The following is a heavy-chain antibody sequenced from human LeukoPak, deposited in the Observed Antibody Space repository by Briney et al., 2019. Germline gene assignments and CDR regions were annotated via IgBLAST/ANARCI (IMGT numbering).Heavy chain of an antibody. CDR2: IKSDGST. CDR1: GFTFSTYW. D-gene: IGHD3-22*01. CDR3: ARAPSEIGGYYPEYFRH. V-gene: IGHV3-74*01. Sequence: RSGGSLRLSCAASGFTFSTYWMHWVRHAPGKGLVWVSRIKSDGSTNYADSVKGRFTISRDNAKNTVSLQMNSLRPEDTGVYYCARAPSEIGGYYPEYFRHWGQGTLVTVSS. J-gene: IGHJ1*01.